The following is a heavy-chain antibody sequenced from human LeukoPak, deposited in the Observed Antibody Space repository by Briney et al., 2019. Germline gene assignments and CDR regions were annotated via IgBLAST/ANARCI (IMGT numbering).Heavy chain of an antibody. D-gene: IGHD3-3*01. J-gene: IGHJ4*02. CDR2: ISSSGSTI. V-gene: IGHV3-11*01. CDR3: ARVFRSGHYDFWSGYYLDY. CDR1: GFTFSDYY. Sequence: PGGSPRLSCAASGFTFSDYYMSWIRQAPGKGLEWVSYISSSGSTIYYADSVKGRFTISRDNAKNSLYLQMNSLRAEDTAVYYCARVFRSGHYDFWSGYYLDYWGQGTLVTVSS.